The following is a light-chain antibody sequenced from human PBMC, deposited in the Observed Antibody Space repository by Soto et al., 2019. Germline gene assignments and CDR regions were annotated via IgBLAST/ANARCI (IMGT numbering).Light chain of an antibody. Sequence: QSALTRPPSASGTPGQRVTISCSGSSSNIGSNYVYWYQQLPGTAPKLLIYRNNQRPSGVPDRFSGSKSGTSASLAISGLRSEDEADYYCAAWDDSLKVFGTGTKAPS. V-gene: IGLV1-47*01. CDR1: SSNIGSNY. CDR2: RNN. CDR3: AAWDDSLKV. J-gene: IGLJ1*01.